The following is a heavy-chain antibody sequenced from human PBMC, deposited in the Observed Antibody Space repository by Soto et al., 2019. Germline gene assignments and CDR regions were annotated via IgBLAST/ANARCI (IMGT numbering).Heavy chain of an antibody. CDR1: GYTFTIYG. V-gene: IGHV1-18*01. CDR3: ARALGYSGYAGMDV. D-gene: IGHD5-12*01. J-gene: IGHJ6*02. Sequence: QVQLVQSGGEVKKPGASVTVSCKASGYTFTIYGINWVRQAPGQGLEWMGWISPDTGNTNYAQKLQGRVTMTTDTSTSTAYMELRSLRSDDTAVYYCARALGYSGYAGMDVWGQGTTVTVSS. CDR2: ISPDTGNT.